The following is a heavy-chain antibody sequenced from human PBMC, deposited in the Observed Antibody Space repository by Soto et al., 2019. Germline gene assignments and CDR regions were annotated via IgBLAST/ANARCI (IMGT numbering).Heavy chain of an antibody. CDR3: AKDRDIVVVVAAIRGAFDI. J-gene: IGHJ3*02. CDR1: GFTFSSYA. Sequence: VGSLRLSCAASGFTFSSYAMSWVRQARGKGLGWVSAISGSGGSTYYADSVKGRFTISRDNSKNTLYLQMNSLRAEDTAVYYCAKDRDIVVVVAAIRGAFDIWGQGTMVTVSS. CDR2: ISGSGGST. V-gene: IGHV3-23*01. D-gene: IGHD2-15*01.